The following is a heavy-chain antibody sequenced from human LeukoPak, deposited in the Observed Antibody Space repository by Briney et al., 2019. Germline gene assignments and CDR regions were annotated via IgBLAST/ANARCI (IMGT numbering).Heavy chain of an antibody. CDR2: IYSSGST. J-gene: IGHJ4*02. CDR1: GGSITSYY. D-gene: IGHD1-26*01. Sequence: SETLSLTCTVSGGSITSYYWSWVRQPAGKGLEWIGRIYSSGSTNYNPSLKSRVTMSVDTSKNQFSLKMSFVTATDTAVYYCARSGGSGTYYDGSFDYWGQGTLVTASS. CDR3: ARSGGSGTYYDGSFDY. V-gene: IGHV4-4*07.